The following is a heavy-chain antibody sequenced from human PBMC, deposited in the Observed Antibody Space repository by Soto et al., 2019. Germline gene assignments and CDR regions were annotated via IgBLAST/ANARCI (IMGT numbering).Heavy chain of an antibody. Sequence: PSETLSLTCTVSGGSISSGGYYWSWIRQHPGKGLEWIGYIYYSGSTYYNPSLKSRVTISVDTSKNQFSLKLSSVTAADTAVYYCATQYYYDSSGYSSRAFDIWGQGTMVTVSS. J-gene: IGHJ3*02. V-gene: IGHV4-31*03. D-gene: IGHD3-22*01. CDR1: GGSISSGGYY. CDR2: IYYSGST. CDR3: ATQYYYDSSGYSSRAFDI.